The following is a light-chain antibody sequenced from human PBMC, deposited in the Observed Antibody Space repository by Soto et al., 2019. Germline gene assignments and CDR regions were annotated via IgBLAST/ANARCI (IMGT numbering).Light chain of an antibody. CDR3: QQYDTLPPYT. Sequence: DIQMTQSPSSLSASVGDRVTIACQANQDIGNYLNWYQQKPGKAPRLLIYDASNLEIGVPSRFSGSGSGTDFTFTISNLQPEDIATYYCQQYDTLPPYTFGQGSKVEFK. J-gene: IGKJ2*01. V-gene: IGKV1-33*01. CDR1: QDIGNY. CDR2: DAS.